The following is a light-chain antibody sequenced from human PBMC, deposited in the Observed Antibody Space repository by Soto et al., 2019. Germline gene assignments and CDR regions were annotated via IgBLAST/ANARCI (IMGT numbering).Light chain of an antibody. V-gene: IGLV2-14*03. CDR3: SSYTTSSTLV. CDR2: DVS. J-gene: IGLJ3*02. CDR1: SSDVGDYNY. Sequence: QAVVTQPASVSGSPGQSITISCTGTSSDVGDYNYVSWYQQHPGKAPKLMIHDVSNRPSGVSNRFSGSKSGNTASLTISGLQAEDEADYYCSSYTTSSTLVFGGGTKLTVL.